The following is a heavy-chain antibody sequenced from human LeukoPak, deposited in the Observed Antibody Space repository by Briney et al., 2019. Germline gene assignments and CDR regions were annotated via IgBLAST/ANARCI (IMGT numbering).Heavy chain of an antibody. CDR1: GDSISSSYYY. J-gene: IGHJ4*02. Sequence: ASETLSLTCTVSGDSISSSYYYWGWIRQPPGKGLEWIGSIDHIGTTYYNPSVKSRVIVSIDTSKNQFSLKLNSVTAADTALYFCARGGLDKELWLRLFYFDYWGQGIQVTVSS. D-gene: IGHD5-18*01. V-gene: IGHV4-39*07. CDR3: ARGGLDKELWLRLFYFDY. CDR2: IDHIGTT.